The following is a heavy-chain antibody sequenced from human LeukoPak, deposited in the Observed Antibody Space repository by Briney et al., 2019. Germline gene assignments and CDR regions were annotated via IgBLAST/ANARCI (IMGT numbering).Heavy chain of an antibody. CDR1: GVSIRSYY. D-gene: IGHD3-3*01. J-gene: IGHJ4*02. CDR3: ARSYDTNFGY. Sequence: SETLSLTCTVSGVSIRSYYWSWIRQPPGKGLEWIGYIYFSGSTSYNPSLKSRVTISVDRSKNQFSLKLSSVAAADTAVYYCARSYDTNFGYWGQGTLVTVSS. V-gene: IGHV4-59*01. CDR2: IYFSGST.